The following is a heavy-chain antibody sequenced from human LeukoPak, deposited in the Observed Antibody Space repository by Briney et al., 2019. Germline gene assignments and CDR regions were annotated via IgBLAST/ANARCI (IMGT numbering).Heavy chain of an antibody. D-gene: IGHD3-9*01. CDR2: IRSKAYGGTT. Sequence: GGSLRLSCTASGFTFGDYAMSWFRQAPGKGLEWVGFIRSKAYGGTTEYAASVKGRFTISRDDSKSIAYLQMNSLKTEDTAVYYCTRSALYYDILTGYSDYWGQGTLVTVSS. CDR3: TRSALYYDILTGYSDY. J-gene: IGHJ4*02. CDR1: GFTFGDYA. V-gene: IGHV3-49*03.